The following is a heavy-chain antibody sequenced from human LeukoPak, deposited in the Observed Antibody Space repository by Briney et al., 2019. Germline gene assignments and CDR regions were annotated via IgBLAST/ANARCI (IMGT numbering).Heavy chain of an antibody. Sequence: SETLSLTCTVSGGSISSYYWSWVRQPPGKGLEWIGYIYTSGSTNYNPSLRSRVTISVDTSKNQFSLKLRSVTAADTAVYYCARHQYRSSWYDYWGQGTLVTVSS. CDR1: GGSISSYY. V-gene: IGHV4-4*09. CDR3: ARHQYRSSWYDY. D-gene: IGHD6-13*01. CDR2: IYTSGST. J-gene: IGHJ4*02.